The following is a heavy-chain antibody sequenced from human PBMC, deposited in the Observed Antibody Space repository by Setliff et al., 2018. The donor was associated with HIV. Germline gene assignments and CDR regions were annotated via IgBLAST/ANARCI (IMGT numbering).Heavy chain of an antibody. CDR2: IYHSGST. Sequence: SETLSLTCAVSGGSISSSNWWSWVRQPPGKGLEWIGEIYHSGSTNYNPSLKSRVTISVDKSKNQFSLKLSSVTAADTAVYYCARDAPYCSSHSCSVRLFDYWGQGTLVTVSS. CDR1: GGSISSSNW. D-gene: IGHD2-2*01. J-gene: IGHJ4*02. CDR3: ARDAPYCSSHSCSVRLFDY. V-gene: IGHV4-4*02.